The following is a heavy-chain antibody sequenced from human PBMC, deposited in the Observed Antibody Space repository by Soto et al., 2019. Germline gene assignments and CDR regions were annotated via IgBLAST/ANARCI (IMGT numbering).Heavy chain of an antibody. V-gene: IGHV1-8*01. J-gene: IGHJ4*02. D-gene: IGHD5-18*01. CDR3: ASTNGYGHDFDY. CDR1: GYTFTSYN. Sequence: QVQLVQSGAEVKKPGASVKVSCKASGYTFTSYNIDWVRQATGQGLEWMGWMNPNNGDTSYAQKFQGRVTMTRDTSISTAYLALSSLRPEDTAVYYCASTNGYGHDFDYWGQGTLVSDSP. CDR2: MNPNNGDT.